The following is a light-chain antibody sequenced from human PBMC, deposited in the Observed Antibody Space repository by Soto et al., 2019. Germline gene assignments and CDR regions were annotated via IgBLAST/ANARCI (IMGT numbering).Light chain of an antibody. Sequence: DIQMTQSPSTLSASVGDRVTITCRASQSISSWLAWYQQKPGKAPKLLIYKASSLESGVPSRFSGSGSGTEFTLTISSLQPDDFATYYCQQYNSYPVTFGLGTKLEIK. CDR2: KAS. J-gene: IGKJ2*01. V-gene: IGKV1-5*03. CDR3: QQYNSYPVT. CDR1: QSISSW.